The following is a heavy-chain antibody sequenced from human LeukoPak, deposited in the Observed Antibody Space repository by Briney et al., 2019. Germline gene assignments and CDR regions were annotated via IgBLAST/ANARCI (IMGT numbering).Heavy chain of an antibody. J-gene: IGHJ4*02. V-gene: IGHV3-21*01. Sequence: GRSLRLSCAASGFTFSSYSMNWVRQAPGKGLEWVSSISSSSSYIYYADSVKGRFTISRDNAKNSLYLQMNSLRAEDTAVYYCARDRGYSYDFDYWGQGTLVTVSS. CDR3: ARDRGYSYDFDY. CDR2: ISSSSSYI. D-gene: IGHD5-18*01. CDR1: GFTFSSYS.